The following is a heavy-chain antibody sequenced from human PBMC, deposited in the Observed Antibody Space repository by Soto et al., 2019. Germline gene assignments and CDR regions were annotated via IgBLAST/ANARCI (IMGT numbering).Heavy chain of an antibody. V-gene: IGHV3-66*01. CDR3: TRDSSYYGAGRGVLDY. CDR1: GFTVNNNY. J-gene: IGHJ4*02. D-gene: IGHD3-10*01. Sequence: EVQLVESGGGLVQPGGSRRLSCAVSGFTVNNNYMSWVRQAPGKGLEWVSVIYSGGNTDYADSVRGRFTVSRDTSRNTLYLKMNSLRAEDTAVYYCTRDSSYYGAGRGVLDYWGQGTLVTVSS. CDR2: IYSGGNT.